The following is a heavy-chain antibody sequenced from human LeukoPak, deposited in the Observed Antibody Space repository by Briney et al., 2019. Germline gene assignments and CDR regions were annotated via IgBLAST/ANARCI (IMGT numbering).Heavy chain of an antibody. Sequence: SETLSLTCTVSGGSISSYYWSWIRQPAGKGLEWIGRIYTSGSTNYNPSLKSRVTTSVDTSKNQFSLKLSSVTAADTAVYYCARDSQWLDAFDIWGQGTMVTVSS. CDR3: ARDSQWLDAFDI. D-gene: IGHD6-19*01. CDR1: GGSISSYY. J-gene: IGHJ3*02. V-gene: IGHV4-4*07. CDR2: IYTSGST.